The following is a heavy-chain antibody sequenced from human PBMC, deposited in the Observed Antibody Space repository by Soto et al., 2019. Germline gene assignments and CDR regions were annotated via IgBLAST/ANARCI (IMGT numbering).Heavy chain of an antibody. V-gene: IGHV4-39*01. J-gene: IGHJ4*02. CDR2: IYYSGST. CDR3: ARAIGRWESFFDY. CDR1: GGSISSSSYY. D-gene: IGHD1-26*01. Sequence: SETLSLTCTVSGGSISSSSYYWGWIRQPPGKGLEWIGRIYYSGSTYYNSSLKSRVTISVDTSKNQFSLKLSSVTAADTAVYYCARAIGRWESFFDYWGQGTLVTVSS.